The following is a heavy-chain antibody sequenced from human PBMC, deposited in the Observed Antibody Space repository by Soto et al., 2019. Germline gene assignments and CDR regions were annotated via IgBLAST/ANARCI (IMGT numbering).Heavy chain of an antibody. CDR2: ISSSSSYI. J-gene: IGHJ4*02. CDR3: ATRPQTTVADGHDY. V-gene: IGHV3-21*01. D-gene: IGHD4-17*01. CDR1: GFTFSSYS. Sequence: GGSLRLSCAASGFTFSSYSMNWVRQAPGKGLEWVSSISSSSSYIYYADSVKGRFTISRDNAKNSLYLQMNSLRAEDTAVYYCATRPQTTVADGHDYWGQGTLVTVSS.